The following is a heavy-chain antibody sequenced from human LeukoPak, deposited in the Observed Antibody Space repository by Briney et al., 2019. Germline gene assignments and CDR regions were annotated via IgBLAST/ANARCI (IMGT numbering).Heavy chain of an antibody. V-gene: IGHV3-7*01. CDR1: GFTFTTYY. CDR3: ARDKRAAETPYNWFDP. D-gene: IGHD2-15*01. CDR2: IKQDGSEK. Sequence: GRSLRLSCVASGFTFTTYYMSWVRQAPGKGLEWVANIKQDGSEKKYVDSVKGRFTISRDNAKNSLYLQMNSLRAEDTAVYYYARDKRAAETPYNWFDPWGQGTLVTVSS. J-gene: IGHJ5*02.